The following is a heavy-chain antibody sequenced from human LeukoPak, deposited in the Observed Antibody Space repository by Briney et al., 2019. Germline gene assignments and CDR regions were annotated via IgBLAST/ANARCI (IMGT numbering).Heavy chain of an antibody. Sequence: SETLSLTCAVSGGSISSSNWRSWVRPPPAKGLEWIGEIYHSGSTNYTPSLKSRVTISVDTSKNQFSLKLSSVTAADTAVYYCATLTTPGWFNPWGQGTLVTVSS. CDR3: ATLTTPGWFNP. D-gene: IGHD1-1*01. CDR1: GGSISSSNW. CDR2: IYHSGST. V-gene: IGHV4-4*02. J-gene: IGHJ5*02.